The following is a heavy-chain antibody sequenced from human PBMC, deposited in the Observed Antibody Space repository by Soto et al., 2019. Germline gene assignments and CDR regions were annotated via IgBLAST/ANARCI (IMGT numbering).Heavy chain of an antibody. J-gene: IGHJ4*02. Sequence: EVQLLESGGGLIQPGGSLRLSCVASGFTFSSYTMGWVRQAPGKGLEWVSTISGSGGSAYYADSVRGRFTISRDNSKNTLYLQMNSLGAEDTALYYCRSTRLTLQSGSRTDYFDYWGQGTLVTVSS. CDR2: ISGSGGSA. CDR3: RSTRLTLQSGSRTDYFDY. CDR1: GFTFSSYT. V-gene: IGHV3-23*01. D-gene: IGHD3-3*01.